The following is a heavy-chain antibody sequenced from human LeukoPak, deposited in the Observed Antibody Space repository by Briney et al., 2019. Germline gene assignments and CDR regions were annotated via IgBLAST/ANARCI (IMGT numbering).Heavy chain of an antibody. D-gene: IGHD4-11*01. CDR3: AREKSHSNYNWFDP. Sequence: SVKVSCKASGGTFSSYAISWVRQAPGQGLEWMGGIIPISGTANYAQKFQGRVTITADESTSTAYMELSSLRSEDTAVYYCAREKSHSNYNWFDPWGQGTLVTVSS. CDR1: GGTFSSYA. J-gene: IGHJ5*02. CDR2: IIPISGTA. V-gene: IGHV1-69*01.